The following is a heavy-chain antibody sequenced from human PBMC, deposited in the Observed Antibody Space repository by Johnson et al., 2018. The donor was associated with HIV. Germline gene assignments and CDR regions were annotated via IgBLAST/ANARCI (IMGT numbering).Heavy chain of an antibody. CDR2: ISYDGRNK. CDR1: GFTFSRYA. CDR3: ARDGLEVDAFDI. Sequence: QVQLVESGGGVVQPGRSLRLSCAASGFTFSRYAMHWVRQAPGKGLEWVAVISYDGRNKYYADSVKGRFTISRDNSKNTLYLQMNSLRAEDTAVYYCARDGLEVDAFDIWGQGTMVTVSS. D-gene: IGHD3-3*01. J-gene: IGHJ3*02. V-gene: IGHV3-30*04.